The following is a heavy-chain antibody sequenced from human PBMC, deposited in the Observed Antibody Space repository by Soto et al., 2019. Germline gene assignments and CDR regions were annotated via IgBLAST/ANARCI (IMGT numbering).Heavy chain of an antibody. J-gene: IGHJ6*02. CDR2: ISGSGGST. CDR3: AATDPGQVDV. CDR1: GFTFSSYA. V-gene: IGHV3-23*01. Sequence: RGALRISCAASGFTFSSYAMSWVRQAPGKGLEWVSAISGSGGSTYYADSVKGRCTISRDNSKNTLYLQMNSLRAEDTAVYYCAATDPGQVDVWGQGTTVTVSS.